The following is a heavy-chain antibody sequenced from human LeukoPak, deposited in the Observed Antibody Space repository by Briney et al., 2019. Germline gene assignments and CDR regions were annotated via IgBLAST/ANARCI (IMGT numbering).Heavy chain of an antibody. J-gene: IGHJ3*02. CDR3: ARGLTIFGVVIAFDI. V-gene: IGHV1-69*05. Sequence: SVKVSCKASGGTFSSYAISWVRQAPGQGLEWMGRFIPIFGTANYAQKFQGRVTITTDESTSTAYMELSSLRSEDTAVYYCARGLTIFGVVIAFDIWGQGTMVTVSS. D-gene: IGHD3-3*01. CDR1: GGTFSSYA. CDR2: FIPIFGTA.